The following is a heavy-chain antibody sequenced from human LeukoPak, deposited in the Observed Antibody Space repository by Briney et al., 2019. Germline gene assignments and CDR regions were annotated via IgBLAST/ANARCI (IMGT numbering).Heavy chain of an antibody. J-gene: IGHJ6*02. Sequence: PSGTLCLTCTASGGSFSSGSYYWSWIRQPAGKGLEWIGRIYTSGSTNYNPSLKSRATISVDTSKNQFSLKLSSVTAADTAVYYCARGGYYDSSGYYLSQYYYYGMDVWGQGTTVTVSS. V-gene: IGHV4-61*02. CDR2: IYTSGST. CDR3: ARGGYYDSSGYYLSQYYYYGMDV. CDR1: GGSFSSGSYY. D-gene: IGHD3-22*01.